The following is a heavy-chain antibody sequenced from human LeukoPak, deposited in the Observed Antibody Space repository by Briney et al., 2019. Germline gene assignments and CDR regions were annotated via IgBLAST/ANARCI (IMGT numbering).Heavy chain of an antibody. V-gene: IGHV1-8*03. CDR1: GYSFNDYY. D-gene: IGHD6-19*01. Sequence: ASVKVSGMTSGYSFNDYYINWVRQATGHGLEWMGWINPSNTNTGYAQKFQGRVTITRNTSISTVYMELRSLTSEDTAMYYCARVNGHRYNAGWYGPFDYWGQGALVTVSS. CDR2: INPSNTNT. J-gene: IGHJ4*02. CDR3: ARVNGHRYNAGWYGPFDY.